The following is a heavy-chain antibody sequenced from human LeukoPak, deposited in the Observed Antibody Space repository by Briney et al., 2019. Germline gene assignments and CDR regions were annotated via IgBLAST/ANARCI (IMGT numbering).Heavy chain of an antibody. CDR1: GFTFSSYG. CDR3: AKDDRGSYSPLGY. V-gene: IGHV3-30*18. CDR2: ISYDGSNK. D-gene: IGHD1-26*01. Sequence: GGSLRLSCAASGFTFSSYGMHWVRQAPGKGLEWVAVISYDGSNKYYADSVKGRFTISRDNSKNTLYLQMNSLRAEDTAVYYCAKDDRGSYSPLGYWGQGTLVTVSS. J-gene: IGHJ4*02.